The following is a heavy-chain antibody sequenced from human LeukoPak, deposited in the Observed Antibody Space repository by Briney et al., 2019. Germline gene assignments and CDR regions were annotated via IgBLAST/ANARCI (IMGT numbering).Heavy chain of an antibody. V-gene: IGHV3-11*01. CDR1: GFTLNDYY. J-gene: IGHJ4*02. CDR3: ARETVAGTFDS. CDR2: IGSSDNIK. Sequence: PGGSLRLSCAASGFTLNDYYMSWIRQAPGKGLEWVSDIGSSDNIKSYADSLKGRFTISRDIATNSLSLQMNSLRAEDTAVYYCARETVAGTFDSWGQGALVTVSS. D-gene: IGHD6-19*01.